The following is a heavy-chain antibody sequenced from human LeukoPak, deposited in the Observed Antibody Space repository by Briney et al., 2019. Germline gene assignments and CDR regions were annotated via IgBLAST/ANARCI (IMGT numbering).Heavy chain of an antibody. V-gene: IGHV3-11*03. D-gene: IGHD1-14*01. CDR3: ARRGDRGGFDY. Sequence: TGGSLRLSCAASGFTFSDYYMSWIRQAPGKGLEWVSYISSSSSYTNYADSVKGRFTISRDNAKNSLYLQMNSLRTEDTAVYYCARRGDRGGFDYWGQGTLVTVSS. CDR2: ISSSSSYT. CDR1: GFTFSDYY. J-gene: IGHJ4*02.